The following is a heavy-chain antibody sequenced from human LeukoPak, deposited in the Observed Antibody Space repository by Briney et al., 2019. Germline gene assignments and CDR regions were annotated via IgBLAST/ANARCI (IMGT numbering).Heavy chain of an antibody. V-gene: IGHV4-30-4*07. CDR1: GVSVSSGAYV. CDR2: IDSSGST. CDR3: ARFRRNYDSDGCFDY. D-gene: IGHD3-22*01. J-gene: IGHJ4*02. Sequence: AAESLSLTCAVSGVSVSSGAYVWGWLRQPPGQGLEWFGDIDSSGSTYSKSSLERRAIITVATSNNLFPQTISSVTAAESTVFYCARFRRNYDSDGCFDYWGQGTLVTVSS.